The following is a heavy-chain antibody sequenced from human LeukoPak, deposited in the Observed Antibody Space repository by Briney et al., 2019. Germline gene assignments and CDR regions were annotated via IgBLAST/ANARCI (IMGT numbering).Heavy chain of an antibody. CDR1: GYTFTSYG. CDR3: ARDPGSSWFYYYYYGMDV. CDR2: ISAYNGNT. D-gene: IGHD6-13*01. V-gene: IGHV1-18*01. Sequence: PVASVKVSCKASGYTFTSYGISRVRQAPGQGLEWMGWISAYNGNTNYAQKLQGRVTMTTDTSTSTAYMELRSLRSDDTAVYYCARDPGSSWFYYYYYGMDVWGQGTTVTVSS. J-gene: IGHJ6*02.